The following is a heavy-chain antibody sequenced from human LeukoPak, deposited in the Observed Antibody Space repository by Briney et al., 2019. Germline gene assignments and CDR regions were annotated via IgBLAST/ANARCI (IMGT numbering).Heavy chain of an antibody. CDR2: TNHSGST. D-gene: IGHD3-22*01. J-gene: IGHJ4*02. CDR3: ARGHYDSSGYYYDY. V-gene: IGHV4-34*01. Sequence: SETLSLTCAVYGGSFSGYYWSWIRQPPGKGLEWIGETNHSGSTNYNPSLKSRVTISVDTSKNQFSLKLSSVTAADTVVYYCARGHYDSSGYYYDYWGQGTLVTVSS. CDR1: GGSFSGYY.